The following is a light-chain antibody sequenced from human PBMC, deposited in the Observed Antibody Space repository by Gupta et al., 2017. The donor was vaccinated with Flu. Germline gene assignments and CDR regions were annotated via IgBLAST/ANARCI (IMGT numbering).Light chain of an antibody. CDR1: QSVSSSF. J-gene: IGKJ1*01. CDR3: QQDSDSLWT. V-gene: IGKV3-20*01. Sequence: GTLFLSPGDRATLSCRASQSVSSSFLACYQQKPGQAPRALIFGTSNRATGIPDRFSGSRSGADFTLTISRLEPEDFAVYYCQQDSDSLWTFGQGTKVEFK. CDR2: GTS.